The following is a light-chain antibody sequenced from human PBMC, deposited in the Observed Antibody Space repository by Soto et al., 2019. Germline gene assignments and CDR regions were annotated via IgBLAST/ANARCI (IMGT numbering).Light chain of an antibody. J-gene: IGLJ1*01. V-gene: IGLV2-14*01. CDR1: NSDVGTYKY. CDR3: SSYTTSSTYV. Sequence: QSALTQPASVSGSPGQSITISCTGTNSDVGTYKYVSWYQQHPGKAPKLVIFEVSHRPSGISNRFSGSKSGNTASLIISGLQAEDEADYYCSSYTTSSTYVFGTGTKVTVL. CDR2: EVS.